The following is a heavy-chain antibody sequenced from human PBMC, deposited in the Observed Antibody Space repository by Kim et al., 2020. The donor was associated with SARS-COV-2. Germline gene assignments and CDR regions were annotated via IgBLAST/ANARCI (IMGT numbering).Heavy chain of an antibody. D-gene: IGHD3-10*01. CDR2: INTNTGNP. CDR1: GYTFTSYA. V-gene: IGHV7-4-1*02. Sequence: ASVKVSCKASGYTFTSYAMNWVRQAPGQGLEWMGWINTNTGNPTYAQGFTGRFVFSLDTSVSTAYLQISSLKAEDTAVYYCARGALWFGELLPDYWGQGTLVTVSS. J-gene: IGHJ4*02. CDR3: ARGALWFGELLPDY.